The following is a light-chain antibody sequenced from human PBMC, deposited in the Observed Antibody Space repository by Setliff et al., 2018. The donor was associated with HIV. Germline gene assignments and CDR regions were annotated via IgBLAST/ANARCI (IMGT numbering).Light chain of an antibody. CDR3: SSYTSSSPLYV. V-gene: IGLV2-14*01. J-gene: IGLJ1*01. CDR1: SSDVGGYNY. CDR2: EVS. Sequence: QSALTQPASVSRSPGQSITISCTGTSSDVGGYNYVSWYQQHPGKAPKLMIYEVSNRPSGVSDRFSGSKSGNTASPTISGLQTEDEADYFCSSYTSSSPLYVFGTGTKVTVL.